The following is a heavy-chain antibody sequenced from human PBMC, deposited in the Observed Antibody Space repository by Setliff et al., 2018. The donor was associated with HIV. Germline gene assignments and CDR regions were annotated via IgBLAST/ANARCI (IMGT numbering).Heavy chain of an antibody. CDR3: ARGYSYGLYYFDY. V-gene: IGHV4-4*08. J-gene: IGHJ4*02. Sequence: TSETLSLTCTVSGGSISSYYWSWIRQPPGKGLEWIGYIYTSGSTNYNPSLKSRVTISVDTSKNQFSLKLSSVTAADTAVYYCARGYSYGLYYFDYWGQGTLVTVS. D-gene: IGHD5-18*01. CDR1: GGSISSYY. CDR2: IYTSGST.